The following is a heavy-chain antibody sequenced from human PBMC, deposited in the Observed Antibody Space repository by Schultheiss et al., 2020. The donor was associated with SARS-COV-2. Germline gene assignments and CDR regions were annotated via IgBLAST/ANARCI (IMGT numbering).Heavy chain of an antibody. J-gene: IGHJ4*02. D-gene: IGHD2-2*01. CDR3: ARGLVRYCSSTSCYHDY. V-gene: IGHV4-59*04. Sequence: SQTLSLTCTVSGGSISSYYWSWIRQPPGKGLEWIGEINHSGSTYYTPSLKSRITISVDTSKNQFSLKLSSVTAADTAVYYCARGLVRYCSSTSCYHDYWGQGTLVTVSS. CDR2: INHSGST. CDR1: GGSISSYY.